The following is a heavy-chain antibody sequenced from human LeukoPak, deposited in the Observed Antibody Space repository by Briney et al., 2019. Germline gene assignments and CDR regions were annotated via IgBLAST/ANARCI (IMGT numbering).Heavy chain of an antibody. CDR2: ISYDGSNK. J-gene: IGHJ4*02. CDR3: AKSAYSWFYFDY. V-gene: IGHV3-30*18. CDR1: GFTFCSYG. Sequence: GRSLRLSCAASGFTFCSYGIHWVRQAPGKGLEWVAVISYDGSNKDYADSVKGRFTISRDNSKNTVNLQMNSLRAEDTAVYYCAKSAYSWFYFDYWGQGTLVTVSS. D-gene: IGHD2-21*01.